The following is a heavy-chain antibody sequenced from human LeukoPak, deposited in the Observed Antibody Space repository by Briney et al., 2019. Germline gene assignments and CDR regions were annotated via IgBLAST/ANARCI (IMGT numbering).Heavy chain of an antibody. CDR2: ISSNGGST. V-gene: IGHV3-64*01. Sequence: SGGSLRLSCAASGFTFSSYAMHWVRQAPGKGLEYVSAISSNGGSTYYANSVKGRFTISRDNSKNTLYLQMGSLRAEDMAVYYCARAPRSDYWGQGTLVTVSS. CDR1: GFTFSSYA. J-gene: IGHJ4*02. CDR3: ARAPRSDY.